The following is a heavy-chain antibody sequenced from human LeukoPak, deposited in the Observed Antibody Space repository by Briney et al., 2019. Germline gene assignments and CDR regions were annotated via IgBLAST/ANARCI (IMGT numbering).Heavy chain of an antibody. D-gene: IGHD3-22*01. CDR2: VSSSSSYI. CDR1: GFTVSSNY. CDR3: ARDSLGGVYHDSSGYYLAAFDY. V-gene: IGHV3-21*01. J-gene: IGHJ4*02. Sequence: GGSLRLSCAASGFTVSSNYMNWVRQAPGKGLEWVSSVSSSSSYIYYADSVKGRFTISRDNAKNSLYLQMNSLRAEDAAVYYCARDSLGGVYHDSSGYYLAAFDYWGQGTLVTVSS.